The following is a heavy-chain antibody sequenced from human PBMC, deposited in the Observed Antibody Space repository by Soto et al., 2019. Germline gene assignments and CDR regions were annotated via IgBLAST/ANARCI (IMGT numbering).Heavy chain of an antibody. Sequence: PGESLKISCKGSGYSFNSYWIGWVRQMPGKGLEWMGIIYPGDSDTRYSPSFQGQVTISADKSISTAYLQWSSLKASDTAMYYCARLQTRSSSWYYYYYYGMDVWGQGTTVTVSS. CDR1: GYSFNSYW. D-gene: IGHD6-13*01. J-gene: IGHJ6*02. V-gene: IGHV5-51*01. CDR2: IYPGDSDT. CDR3: ARLQTRSSSWYYYYYYGMDV.